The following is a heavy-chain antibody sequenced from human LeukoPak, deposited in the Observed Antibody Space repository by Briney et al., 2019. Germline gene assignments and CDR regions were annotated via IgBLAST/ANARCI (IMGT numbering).Heavy chain of an antibody. CDR3: AKEDSSSWSIDY. D-gene: IGHD6-13*01. CDR1: GFTFSYFG. CDR2: IRYDGSNK. V-gene: IGHV3-30*02. Sequence: GGSLRLSCVASGFTFSYFGMHWVRQAPGKGLEWVAFIRYDGSNKYYADSVKGRFTISRDNSKNTLYLQMNSLRAEDTAVYYCAKEDSSSWSIDYWGQGTLVTVSS. J-gene: IGHJ4*02.